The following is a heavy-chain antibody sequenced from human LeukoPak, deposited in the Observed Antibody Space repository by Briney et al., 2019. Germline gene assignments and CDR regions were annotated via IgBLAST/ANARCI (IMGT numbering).Heavy chain of an antibody. D-gene: IGHD6-6*01. CDR1: GFTFSSYG. J-gene: IGHJ6*02. Sequence: QAGGSLRLSCAASGFTFSSYGMHWVRQAPGKGLEWVAVIWHDGSKENYADSVKGRFTISRDNSMNTLYLQMNSLRAEDTAVYYCARGWFSISSYYYYGMDVWGQGTTVTVSS. CDR2: IWHDGSKE. V-gene: IGHV3-33*01. CDR3: ARGWFSISSYYYYGMDV.